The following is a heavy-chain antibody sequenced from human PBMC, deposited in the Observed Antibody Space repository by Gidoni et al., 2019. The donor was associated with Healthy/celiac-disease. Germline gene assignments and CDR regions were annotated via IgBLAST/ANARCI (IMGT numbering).Heavy chain of an antibody. CDR2: MNPNSGNT. Sequence: QVQLVQPGAEVKKPGASVKVSCKASGYTFTSYDINGVRQATGQGLEWMGWMNPNSGNTGYAQKFQGRVTMTRNTSISTAYMELSSLRSEDTAVYYCVKTFGVVIVDAFDIWGQGTMVTVSS. J-gene: IGHJ3*02. CDR1: GYTFTSYD. V-gene: IGHV1-8*01. CDR3: VKTFGVVIVDAFDI. D-gene: IGHD3-3*01.